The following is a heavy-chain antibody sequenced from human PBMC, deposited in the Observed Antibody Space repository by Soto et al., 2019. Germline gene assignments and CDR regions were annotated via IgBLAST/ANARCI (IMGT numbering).Heavy chain of an antibody. CDR2: IIPILAMV. D-gene: IGHD2-2*01. CDR3: ASVCAVVPATDSGLNWFDP. J-gene: IGHJ5*02. CDR1: GGTCRTYA. Sequence: QVPQVQSGAEVKKPGSSVNVDCKASGGTCRTYALGLVRQAPGQGLEWMVRIIPILAMVNYAQKFQDRVTITADKSTNTAYMGLSSLRSDDTAVYYCASVCAVVPATDSGLNWFDPWGQGPLVTVS. V-gene: IGHV1-69*02.